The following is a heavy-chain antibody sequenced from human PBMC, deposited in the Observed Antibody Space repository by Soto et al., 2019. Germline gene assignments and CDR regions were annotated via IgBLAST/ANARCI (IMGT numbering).Heavy chain of an antibody. D-gene: IGHD2-2*01. J-gene: IGHJ4*02. CDR2: IYSGGST. CDR1: GFTVSSNY. V-gene: IGHV3-53*04. Sequence: EVQLVESGGGLVQPGGSLSLSCAASGFTVSSNYMSWVRQAPGKGLEWVSVIYSGGSTYYADSVKGRFTISRHNSKNTLYLQMNSLRAEDTAVYYCARASGEYCSSTSCYPDYWGQGTLVTVSS. CDR3: ARASGEYCSSTSCYPDY.